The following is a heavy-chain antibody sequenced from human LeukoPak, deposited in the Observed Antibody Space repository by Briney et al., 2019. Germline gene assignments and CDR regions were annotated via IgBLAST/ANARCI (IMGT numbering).Heavy chain of an antibody. D-gene: IGHD2-21*02. CDR2: INPNSGGT. CDR3: ALVVTAISDY. CDR1: GYTFTSYG. J-gene: IGHJ4*02. Sequence: ASVKVSCKASGYTFTSYGISWVRQAPGQGLEWMGWINPNSGGTNYAQKFQGRVTMTRDTSISTAYMELSRLRSDDTAVYYCALVVTAISDYWGQGTLVTVSS. V-gene: IGHV1-2*02.